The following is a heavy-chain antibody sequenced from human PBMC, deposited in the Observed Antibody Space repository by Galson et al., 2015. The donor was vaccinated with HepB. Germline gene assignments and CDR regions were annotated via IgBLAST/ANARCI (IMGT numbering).Heavy chain of an antibody. V-gene: IGHV4-31*03. CDR1: GASIRRGDYF. CDR2: ILDSGRT. D-gene: IGHD5-12*01. J-gene: IGHJ4*02. Sequence: LSLTCTVSGASIRRGDYFWSWIRQFPGKDLEWIGYILDSGRTYYNPSLKSRITMSVDTSKNQFSLKLSSVTAADTAVYYCARGPPFPDIVATYFEYWGLGTLVTVSS. CDR3: ARGPPFPDIVATYFEY.